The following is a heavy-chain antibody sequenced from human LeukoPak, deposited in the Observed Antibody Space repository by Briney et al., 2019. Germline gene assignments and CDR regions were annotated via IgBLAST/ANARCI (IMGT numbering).Heavy chain of an antibody. CDR1: GGSISSYY. CDR2: IYYSGST. J-gene: IGHJ2*01. V-gene: IGHV4-59*01. Sequence: PSETLSLTCTVSGGSISSYYWSWIRQPPGKGLEWIGYIYYSGSTNYNPSLKSRVTISVDTSKNQFSLKLSSVTAADTAVYYCARSVAVVIIYWYFDLWGRGTLVSVSS. D-gene: IGHD3-22*01. CDR3: ARSVAVVIIYWYFDL.